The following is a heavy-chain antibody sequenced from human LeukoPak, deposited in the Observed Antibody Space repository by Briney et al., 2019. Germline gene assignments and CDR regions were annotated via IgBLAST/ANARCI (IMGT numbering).Heavy chain of an antibody. D-gene: IGHD6-13*01. J-gene: IGHJ1*01. CDR3: TTPAAGPRAEYSQY. CDR2: ISNDARFI. Sequence: GGSLRLSCAASRFTFSSYAMSWVRQAPGKGLEWVSSISNDARFIYYADSLKGRFTVSRDNARNSLYLQMNSLAVEDTAVYYCTTPAAGPRAEYSQYWGQGTLVTVSS. V-gene: IGHV3-21*01. CDR1: RFTFSSYA.